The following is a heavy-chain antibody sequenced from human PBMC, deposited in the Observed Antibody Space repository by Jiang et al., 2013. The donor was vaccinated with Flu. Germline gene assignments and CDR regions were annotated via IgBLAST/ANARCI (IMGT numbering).Heavy chain of an antibody. V-gene: IGHV4-59*01. D-gene: IGHD5-24*01. CDR1: GDSINDYY. CDR3: ARRERGGYSFDY. Sequence: GLVKPSETLSLTCSVSGDSINDYYWSWIRQPPGKGLEWIGYIFYSGTTSYNPSLKSRVTISVDTSKNQFSLKLSSVTAADTAVYYCARRERGGYSFDYWGQGTLVTLSS. J-gene: IGHJ4*02. CDR2: IFYSGTT.